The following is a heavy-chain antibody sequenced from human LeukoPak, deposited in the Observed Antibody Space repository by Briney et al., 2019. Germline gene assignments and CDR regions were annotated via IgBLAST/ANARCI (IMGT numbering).Heavy chain of an antibody. D-gene: IGHD2-15*01. V-gene: IGHV3-48*03. CDR2: ISSTGSTM. Sequence: GGSLRLSCAASGFTFSTYEMNWVRQAPGKGLEWVSYISSTGSTMNYADSVKGRFTISRDNAKNSLYLQMNSLRADDTAVYYCASVGMAAADIWGQGTLVTVSS. J-gene: IGHJ4*02. CDR3: ASVGMAAADI. CDR1: GFTFSTYE.